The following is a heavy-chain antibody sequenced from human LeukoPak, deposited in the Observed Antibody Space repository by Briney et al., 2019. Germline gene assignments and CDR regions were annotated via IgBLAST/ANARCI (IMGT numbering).Heavy chain of an antibody. CDR1: GGSISRGSYY. D-gene: IGHD5-18*01. CDR2: IYTSGST. Sequence: SETLSLTCTVSGGSISRGSYYWSWIRQPAGKGLEWIGRIYTSGSTNYNPSLKSRVTISVDTSKNQFSLKLSSVTAADMAVYYCARQYSYGALLDYWGEGTLVTVSS. CDR3: ARQYSYGALLDY. J-gene: IGHJ4*02. V-gene: IGHV4-61*02.